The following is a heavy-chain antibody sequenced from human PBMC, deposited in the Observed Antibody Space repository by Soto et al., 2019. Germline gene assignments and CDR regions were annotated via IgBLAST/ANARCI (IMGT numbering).Heavy chain of an antibody. D-gene: IGHD3-3*01. CDR1: GFTFSNAW. CDR2: IKSKTDGGTT. V-gene: IGHV3-15*01. Sequence: EVQLVESGGGLVKPGGSLRLSCAASGFTFSNAWMSWVRQAPGKGLEWAGRIKSKTDGGTTDYAAPVKGRFTISRDEAKNTLNLQMNSLKNDDRAVYYCTKLYDFWRGYSGDYLGQGTLVTVSS. CDR3: TKLYDFWRGYSGDY. J-gene: IGHJ4*02.